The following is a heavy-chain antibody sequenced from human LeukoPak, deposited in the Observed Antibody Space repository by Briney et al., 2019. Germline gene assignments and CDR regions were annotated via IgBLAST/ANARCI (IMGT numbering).Heavy chain of an antibody. V-gene: IGHV3-23*01. CDR2: ITGSGTFT. CDR1: GFTFSRYS. Sequence: GGSLRLSCAASGFTFSRYSINWVRQAPGKGLEWVSLITGSGTFTHYADSVRGRFTLSRDNGKNTLYLQMNSLRADDTAVYYCAKDRRGSGSYYDVWGQGTLVTVSS. D-gene: IGHD3-10*01. CDR3: AKDRRGSGSYYDV. J-gene: IGHJ4*02.